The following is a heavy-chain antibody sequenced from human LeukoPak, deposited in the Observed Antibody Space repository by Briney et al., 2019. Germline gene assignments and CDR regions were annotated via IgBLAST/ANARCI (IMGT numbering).Heavy chain of an antibody. Sequence: SETLSLTCTVSGGSISSYYWSWIRQPPGKGLEWTGYIYYSGSTNYNPSLKSRVTISVDTSKNQFSLKLSSVTAADTAVYYCARSLRGYYYYGMDVWGQGTTVTVSS. V-gene: IGHV4-59*08. CDR1: GGSISSYY. CDR3: ARSLRGYYYYGMDV. CDR2: IYYSGST. J-gene: IGHJ6*02. D-gene: IGHD5-12*01.